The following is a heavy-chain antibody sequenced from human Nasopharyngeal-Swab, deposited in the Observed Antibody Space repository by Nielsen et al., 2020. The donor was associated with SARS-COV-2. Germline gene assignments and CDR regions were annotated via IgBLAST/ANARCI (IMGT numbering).Heavy chain of an antibody. J-gene: IGHJ6*02. Sequence: ASVKVSCKASGYSFTGYYLHWVRQAPGQGLEWMGWINPDTGATNYAEKFQGRVTMTSDMALSTAYMEMSRLRSDDTAVYYCARVWRDYYGLDVWGQGTTVTVPS. CDR3: ARVWRDYYGLDV. CDR2: INPDTGAT. V-gene: IGHV1-2*02. CDR1: GYSFTGYY. D-gene: IGHD2-21*01.